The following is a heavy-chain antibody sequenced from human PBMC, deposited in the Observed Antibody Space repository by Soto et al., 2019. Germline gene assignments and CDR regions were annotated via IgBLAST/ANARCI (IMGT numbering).Heavy chain of an antibody. CDR3: ARDPAIYRGMFDYGLDV. CDR1: GFTFSSYE. CDR2: IGTSGKTI. D-gene: IGHD5-18*01. Sequence: PGGSLRLSCAVSGFTFSSYEMNWVRQAPGKGLEWVSYIGTSGKTIYYADSVRGRFTISRDNAKNSLYLQMNSLRAEDTAVYFCARDPAIYRGMFDYGLDVWGRGTTVTVSS. V-gene: IGHV3-48*03. J-gene: IGHJ6*02.